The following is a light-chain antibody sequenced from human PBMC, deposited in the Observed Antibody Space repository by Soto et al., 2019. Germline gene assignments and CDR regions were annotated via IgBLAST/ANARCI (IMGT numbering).Light chain of an antibody. CDR2: DAS. V-gene: IGKV1-33*01. J-gene: IGKJ3*01. Sequence: DIQMTQSASSLSASVGDRVTITCQASQDISNYLNWYQQKPGKAPKLLIYDASNLETGVPSRFSGSGSGTDFTFTISSLQPEDIATNYCQHYYNLPSTFGPGTKVDIK. CDR3: QHYYNLPST. CDR1: QDISNY.